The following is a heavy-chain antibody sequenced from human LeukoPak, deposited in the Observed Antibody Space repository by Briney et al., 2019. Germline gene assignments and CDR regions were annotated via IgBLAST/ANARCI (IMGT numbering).Heavy chain of an antibody. D-gene: IGHD3-10*01. CDR1: GFTFSSYW. V-gene: IGHV3-7*01. CDR3: ARELVGYYYGSGSDYNWFDP. J-gene: IGHJ5*02. CDR2: IKQDGSEK. Sequence: GSLRLSCAASGFTFSSYWMSWVRQAPGKGLEWVANIKQDGSEKYYVDSVKGRFTISRDNAKNSLYLQMNSLRAEDTAVYYCARELVGYYYGSGSDYNWFDPWGQGTLVTVSS.